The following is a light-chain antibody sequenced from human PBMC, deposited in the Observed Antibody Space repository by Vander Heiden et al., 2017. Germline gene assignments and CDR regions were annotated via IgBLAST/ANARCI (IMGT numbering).Light chain of an antibody. J-gene: IGLJ2*01. Sequence: SYELTPPPSVAGSPGQTARITCSGDALPKQYAYWYQQKPGQAPVLVIYKDSERPSGIPERFSGSSSGTTVTLTISGVQAEDEADYYCQSADSSGTYHVVFGGGTKLTVL. CDR1: ALPKQY. CDR2: KDS. CDR3: QSADSSGTYHVV. V-gene: IGLV3-25*03.